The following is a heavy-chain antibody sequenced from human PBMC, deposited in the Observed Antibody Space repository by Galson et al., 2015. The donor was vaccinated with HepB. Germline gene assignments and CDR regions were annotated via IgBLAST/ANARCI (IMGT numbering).Heavy chain of an antibody. J-gene: IGHJ6*02. V-gene: IGHV3-43*01. CDR1: GFTFDDYT. CDR3: VKDLTYYYGSGISRAYGLDV. CDR2: ISWDGVTT. D-gene: IGHD3-10*01. Sequence: SLRLSCAASGFTFDDYTMHWVRQAPGKGLEWVSLISWDGVTTYYADSVKGRFTVSRDNSKHSLFLQTNSLRTQDPALYYCVKDLTYYYGSGISRAYGLDVWGQGTPVTVAS.